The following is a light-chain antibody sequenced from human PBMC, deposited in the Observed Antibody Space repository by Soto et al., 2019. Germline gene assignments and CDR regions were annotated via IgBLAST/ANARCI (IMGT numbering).Light chain of an antibody. CDR2: AAS. CDR3: KQSKSFPLT. V-gene: IGKV1-12*01. CDR1: QPINRW. J-gene: IGKJ4*01. Sequence: DIQMTQSPSPLSASVGDRVTITCRASQPINRWLAWCQQKPGKAPKLLIYAASSLHTGVPLRFSGSGSGTDFSLTISSLQPEDFATYYCKQSKSFPLTFGGGTKVDIK.